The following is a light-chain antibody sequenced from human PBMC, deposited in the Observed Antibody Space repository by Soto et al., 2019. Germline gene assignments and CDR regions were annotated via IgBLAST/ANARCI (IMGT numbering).Light chain of an antibody. CDR2: EDN. Sequence: NFMLTQPHSVSESPGKTVTISCTRSSGSIASNYVQWYQQRPGSAPTTVIYEDNQRPSGVPDRFSGSIDSSSNSASLTISGLKTEDEADYYRQSYDSSNWGVFGTGTKLTVL. CDR1: SGSIASNY. V-gene: IGLV6-57*03. J-gene: IGLJ1*01. CDR3: QSYDSSNWGV.